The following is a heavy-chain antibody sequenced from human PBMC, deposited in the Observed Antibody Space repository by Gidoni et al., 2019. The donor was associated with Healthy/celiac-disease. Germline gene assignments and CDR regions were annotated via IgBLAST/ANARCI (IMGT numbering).Heavy chain of an antibody. CDR1: GFPFSTYG. Sequence: QVQLVESGGGVVQPGRSLRLSCAASGFPFSTYGLHWVSQAPGKGLGVVAVISYDGSNKYYAGSVKGRFTITRDNSKNTLYLQMNSLRAEDTAVYYCATGIAVAGTFDYWGQGTLVTVSS. CDR2: ISYDGSNK. V-gene: IGHV3-30*03. D-gene: IGHD6-19*01. J-gene: IGHJ4*02. CDR3: ATGIAVAGTFDY.